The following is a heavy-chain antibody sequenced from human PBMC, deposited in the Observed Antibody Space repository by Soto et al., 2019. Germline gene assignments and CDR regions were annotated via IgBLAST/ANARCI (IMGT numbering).Heavy chain of an antibody. Sequence: PSETLSLTCTVSGGSISSYYWSWIRQPAGKGLEWIGRIYTSGSTNYNPSLKSRVTMSVDTSKNQFSLKLSSVTAADTAVYYCARADCTNSVCYDFDYWGQGTLVTVSS. CDR2: IYTSGST. CDR1: GGSISSYY. J-gene: IGHJ4*02. CDR3: ARADCTNSVCYDFDY. V-gene: IGHV4-4*07. D-gene: IGHD2-8*01.